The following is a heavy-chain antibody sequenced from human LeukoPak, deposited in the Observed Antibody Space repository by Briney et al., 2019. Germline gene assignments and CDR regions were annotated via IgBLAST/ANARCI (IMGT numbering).Heavy chain of an antibody. V-gene: IGHV3-21*01. CDR3: ARGHFGVVLGY. CDR2: IRGDSTET. Sequence: PGGSLRLSCAGSGFTFSSYSMIWVRQAPGKGLEWVSSIRGDSTETRHAASVMGRFTISRDNAKKSLYLQMNSLRAEDTAVYYCARGHFGVVLGYWGQGTLVTVSS. D-gene: IGHD3-3*01. J-gene: IGHJ4*02. CDR1: GFTFSSYS.